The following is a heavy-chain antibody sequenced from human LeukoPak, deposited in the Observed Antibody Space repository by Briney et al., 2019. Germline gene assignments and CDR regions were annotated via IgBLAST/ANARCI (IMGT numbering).Heavy chain of an antibody. D-gene: IGHD3-22*01. CDR1: GFTFSSYA. V-gene: IGHV3-23*01. Sequence: GGSLRLSCAASGFTFSSYAMSWVRQAPGKGLEWVSAISGSGGSTYYADSVKGRFTISRDNSKNTLYLQMISLRAEDTAVYYCARMWSYYYDSSGYKYYFDYWGQGTLVTVSS. CDR2: ISGSGGST. CDR3: ARMWSYYYDSSGYKYYFDY. J-gene: IGHJ4*02.